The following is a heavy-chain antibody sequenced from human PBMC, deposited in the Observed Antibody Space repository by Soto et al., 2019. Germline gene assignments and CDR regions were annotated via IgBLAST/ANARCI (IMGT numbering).Heavy chain of an antibody. V-gene: IGHV3-30-3*01. D-gene: IGHD3-10*01. J-gene: IGHJ4*02. CDR3: ERGYYGYHY. Sequence: QVQLVESGGGVVQPGRSLRLSCAASGFTFSSYAMHWVRQAPGKGLEWVAVISYDGSNKYYADSVKGRFTISRDNSKNTLYLHMNSLRAEDTAVYYCERGYYGYHYWGQGTLVTVSS. CDR2: ISYDGSNK. CDR1: GFTFSSYA.